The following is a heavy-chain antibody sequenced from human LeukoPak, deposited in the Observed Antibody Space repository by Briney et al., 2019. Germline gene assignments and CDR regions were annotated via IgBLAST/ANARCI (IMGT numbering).Heavy chain of an antibody. CDR2: ISAYNGNT. V-gene: IGHV1-18*01. D-gene: IGHD3-10*01. CDR3: ARDRWLSYYGFDY. J-gene: IGHJ4*02. Sequence: ASVKVSCKASGYTFTSYGISWVRQAPGQGLEWMGWISAYNGNTNYAQKLQGRVTMTTDKSTSTAYMELSSLRSEDTAVYYCARDRWLSYYGFDYWGQGTLVTVSS. CDR1: GYTFTSYG.